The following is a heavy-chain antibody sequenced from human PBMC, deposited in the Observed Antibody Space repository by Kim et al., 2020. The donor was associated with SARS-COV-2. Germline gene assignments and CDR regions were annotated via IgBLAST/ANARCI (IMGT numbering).Heavy chain of an antibody. D-gene: IGHD3-22*01. CDR3: ARAIALDY. J-gene: IGHJ4*02. V-gene: IGHV3-7*03. Sequence: DGSGKRYADSVKGRFTISRDNAKASLSLQMNSLRADDTAVYYCARAIALDYWGRGTLVTVSS. CDR2: DGSGK.